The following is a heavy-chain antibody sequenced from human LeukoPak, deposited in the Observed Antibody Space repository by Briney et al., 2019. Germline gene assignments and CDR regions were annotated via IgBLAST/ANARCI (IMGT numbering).Heavy chain of an antibody. J-gene: IGHJ4*02. CDR1: VFTFSSYA. V-gene: IGHV3-23*01. CDR2: ISGSGGNT. CDR3: AKVAPTYYDFWSGYYMDY. Sequence: PGGSLRLSCAASVFTFSSYAMSWVRQAPGKGLEWVSAISGSGGNTYYADSVKGRFTISRDNSKNTLYLQMNSLRAEDTAVYYCAKVAPTYYDFWSGYYMDYWGQGTLVTVSS. D-gene: IGHD3-3*01.